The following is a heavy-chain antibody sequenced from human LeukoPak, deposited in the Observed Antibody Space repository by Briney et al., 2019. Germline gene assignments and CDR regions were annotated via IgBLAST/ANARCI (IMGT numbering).Heavy chain of an antibody. D-gene: IGHD2-2*01. V-gene: IGHV1-69*05. CDR1: GGTFSSYA. J-gene: IGHJ2*01. Sequence: SVKVSCKASGGTFSSYAISWVRQAPGQGLEWMGGIIPIFGTANYAQKFQGRVTITTDESTSTAYMELSSLRSEDTAVYYCASYGCSSTSCYGPPDLWGRGTLVTVSS. CDR2: IIPIFGTA. CDR3: ASYGCSSTSCYGPPDL.